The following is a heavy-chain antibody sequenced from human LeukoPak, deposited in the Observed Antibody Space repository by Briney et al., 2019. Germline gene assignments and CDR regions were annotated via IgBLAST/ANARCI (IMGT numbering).Heavy chain of an antibody. J-gene: IGHJ4*02. D-gene: IGHD2-15*01. CDR3: ARDLVRPSCATDRCYTLAF. Sequence: ASVKVSCKTFGYSFSNYGISWVRQAPGQGLEWMAWISPYNGDGIAAQRFQGRLSMTTGPSTSTAYMELRSLRSDDTAVYYCARDLVRPSCATDRCYTLAFWGQGTQITVSS. V-gene: IGHV1-18*01. CDR2: ISPYNGDG. CDR1: GYSFSNYG.